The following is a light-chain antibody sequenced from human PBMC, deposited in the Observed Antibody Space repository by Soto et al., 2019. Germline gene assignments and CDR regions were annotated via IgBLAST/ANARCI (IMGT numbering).Light chain of an antibody. V-gene: IGKV3-20*01. Sequence: EIVLTQSPGTLSLSPGERATLSCRASQSVSSSYLAWYQQKPGQAPGLLIYGASSRATGIPDRFSGSGSGTDFTLTISRLEPEDFAVYYCQQYGSSPPLTFGGGTKVDIK. CDR2: GAS. CDR1: QSVSSSY. J-gene: IGKJ4*01. CDR3: QQYGSSPPLT.